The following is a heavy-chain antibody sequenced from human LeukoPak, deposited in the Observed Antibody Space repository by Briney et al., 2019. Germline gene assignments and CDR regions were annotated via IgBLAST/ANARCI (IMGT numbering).Heavy chain of an antibody. CDR2: IYHSGST. CDR1: GGSISSSNW. V-gene: IGHV4-4*02. CDR3: ARDYHPSGFDY. Sequence: SGTLSLTCAVSGGSISSSNWWSWVRQPPGKGLEWIGEIYHSGSTNYNPSLKCRVTISVDKSKNQFSLKLSSVTAADTAVYYCARDYHPSGFDYWGQGTLVTVSS. D-gene: IGHD2-2*01. J-gene: IGHJ4*02.